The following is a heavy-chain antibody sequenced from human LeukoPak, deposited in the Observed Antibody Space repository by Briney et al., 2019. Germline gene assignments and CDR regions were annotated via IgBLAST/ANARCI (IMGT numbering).Heavy chain of an antibody. J-gene: IGHJ4*02. CDR2: IYYNGIS. D-gene: IGHD3-10*02. Sequence: SETLSLTCTVSGGSISGYYWSWIRQPPGKGLEWIAYIYYNGISNYNPSLKSRVIISVDSSKNQFSLKLSSVTAADTAVYYCARYYYYVFDYWGQGTLVTVSS. CDR1: GGSISGYY. CDR3: ARYYYYVFDY. V-gene: IGHV4-59*01.